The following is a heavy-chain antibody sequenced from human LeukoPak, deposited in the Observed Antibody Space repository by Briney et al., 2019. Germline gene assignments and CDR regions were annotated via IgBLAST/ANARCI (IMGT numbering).Heavy chain of an antibody. V-gene: IGHV4-59*11. CDR1: GGSISSHY. D-gene: IGHD1-1*01. Sequence: SETLSLTCTVSGGSISSHYWRWIRQPPGKGLEWIGYIYYSGSTNYNPSLKSRVTISVDTSKNQFSLKLSSVTAADTAVYYCARATTAWDAFDIWGQGTMVTVSS. CDR2: IYYSGST. J-gene: IGHJ3*02. CDR3: ARATTAWDAFDI.